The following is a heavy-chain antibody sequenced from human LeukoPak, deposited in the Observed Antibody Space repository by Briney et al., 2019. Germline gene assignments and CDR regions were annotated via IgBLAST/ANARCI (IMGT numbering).Heavy chain of an antibody. V-gene: IGHV1-18*01. CDR2: SSPLSGNR. Sequence: ASVNVSCKASGYTFTSYGISWVRQAPGQGLEWMGWSSPLSGNRDYAQKFQDRFTMTTDTSTKTAHMELRSLRSDDTAVYYCTRVDPLNDGAEYFQHWGQGTLVIVSS. D-gene: IGHD1-1*01. J-gene: IGHJ1*01. CDR3: TRVDPLNDGAEYFQH. CDR1: GYTFTSYG.